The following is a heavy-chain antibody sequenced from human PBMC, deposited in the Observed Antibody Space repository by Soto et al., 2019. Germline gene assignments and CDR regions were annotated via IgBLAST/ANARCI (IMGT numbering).Heavy chain of an antibody. CDR1: GGTFSSYA. V-gene: IGHV1-69*12. CDR3: ASPRDGADDYGGNADFRFDY. CDR2: IIPIFGTA. J-gene: IGHJ4*02. Sequence: QVQLVQSGAEVKKPGSSVKVSCKASGGTFSSYAISWVRQAPGQGLEWMGGIIPIFGTANYAQKFQGRVTITADESTSTAYMELSSLRSEDTAVYYCASPRDGADDYGGNADFRFDYWGQGTLVTVSS. D-gene: IGHD4-17*01.